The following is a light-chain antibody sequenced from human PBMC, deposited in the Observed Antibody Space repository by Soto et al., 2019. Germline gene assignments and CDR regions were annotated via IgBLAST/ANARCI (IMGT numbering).Light chain of an antibody. V-gene: IGKV1-12*01. CDR2: AAS. Sequence: DIQMTQSPSTLSASVGDRVTITCRASQSIDGWLAWYQQKPGKAPKLLIYAASSLQGGVPSRFSGSGSGTDFTLTINSLQPEDFATYYCQQANSFPITFGQGTRREIK. CDR3: QQANSFPIT. J-gene: IGKJ5*01. CDR1: QSIDGW.